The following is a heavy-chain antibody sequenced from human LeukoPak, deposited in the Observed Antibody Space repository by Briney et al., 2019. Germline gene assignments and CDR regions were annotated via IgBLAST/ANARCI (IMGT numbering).Heavy chain of an antibody. Sequence: SETLSLTCTVSGGSISSYYWSWIRQPPGKGLEWIGYIYYSGSTNYNPSLKSRVTTSVDTSKNQFSLKLSSVTAADTSVYYCARVGMRRDAFDIWGQGTMVTLSS. V-gene: IGHV4-59*01. CDR3: ARVGMRRDAFDI. CDR1: GGSISSYY. J-gene: IGHJ3*02. D-gene: IGHD3-10*01. CDR2: IYYSGST.